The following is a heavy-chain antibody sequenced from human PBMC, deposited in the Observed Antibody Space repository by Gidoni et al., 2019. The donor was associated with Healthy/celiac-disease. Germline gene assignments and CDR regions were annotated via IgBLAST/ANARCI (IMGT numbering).Heavy chain of an antibody. CDR1: GGTFSSYT. V-gene: IGHV1-69*08. Sequence: QVQLVQSGAEVKKPGSSVKVSCKASGGTFSSYTISWVRQAPGQGLEWIGRIIPILGIANYAQKFQGRVTITADKSTSTAYMELSSLRSEDTAVYYCARDPGVGATSDAFDIWGQGTMVTVSS. CDR2: IIPILGIA. D-gene: IGHD1-26*01. CDR3: ARDPGVGATSDAFDI. J-gene: IGHJ3*02.